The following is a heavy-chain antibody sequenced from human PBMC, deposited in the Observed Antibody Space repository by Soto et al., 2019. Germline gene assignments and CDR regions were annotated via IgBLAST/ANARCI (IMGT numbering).Heavy chain of an antibody. J-gene: IGHJ5*02. CDR3: AREIFGVVNWFDP. Sequence: GGSLRLSCAASGFTFSSYSMNWVRQAPGKGLEWVSSISSSSSYIYYADSVKGRFTISRDNAKNSLYLQMNSLRAEDTAVYYCAREIFGVVNWFDPWGQGTLVTVSS. CDR1: GFTFSSYS. D-gene: IGHD3-3*01. V-gene: IGHV3-21*01. CDR2: ISSSSSYI.